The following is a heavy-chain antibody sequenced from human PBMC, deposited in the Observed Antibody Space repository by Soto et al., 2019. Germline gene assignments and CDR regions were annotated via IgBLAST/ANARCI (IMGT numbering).Heavy chain of an antibody. D-gene: IGHD6-19*01. J-gene: IGHJ4*02. CDR1: GASITTYY. CDR2: VYHTGTT. V-gene: IGHV4-59*01. CDR3: ARRLFGSGWTLDS. Sequence: SETLSLTCDVSGASITTYYWSWIRQAPGKGLEWIGNVYHTGTTDYNSSLKSRVTISVDTSKNQFSLDMNSVTAADTAVYYCARRLFGSGWTLDSWGQGALVTVSS.